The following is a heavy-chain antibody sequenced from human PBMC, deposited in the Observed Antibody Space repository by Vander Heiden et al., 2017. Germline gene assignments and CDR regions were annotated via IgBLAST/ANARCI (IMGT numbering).Heavy chain of an antibody. Sequence: QLQLQESGPGLVKPSETLSLTCTVSGGSISSSSYYWGWIRQPPGKGLEWIGSIYYSGSTYYNPSLKSRVTISVDTSKNQFSLKLSSVTAADTAVYYCARSGGIVVVPAAEGLDHTNWFDPWGQGTLVTVSS. V-gene: IGHV4-39*01. CDR2: IYYSGST. CDR1: GGSISSSSYY. J-gene: IGHJ5*02. CDR3: ARSGGIVVVPAAEGLDHTNWFDP. D-gene: IGHD2-2*01.